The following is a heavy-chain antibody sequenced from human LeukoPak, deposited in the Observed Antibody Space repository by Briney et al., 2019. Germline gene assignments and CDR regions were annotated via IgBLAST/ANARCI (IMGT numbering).Heavy chain of an antibody. D-gene: IGHD4-23*01. CDR3: ARQPHGGNSEYYFDY. CDR2: IYSGDSDT. CDR1: GYSFTSYW. Sequence: GESLKTSCKGSGYSFTSYWNGWVRQMPGKGLEWMGIIYSGDSDTRYSPSFQGQVTISADKSISTAYLQWSSLKASDTAMYYCARQPHGGNSEYYFDYWGQGTLVTVSS. J-gene: IGHJ4*02. V-gene: IGHV5-51*01.